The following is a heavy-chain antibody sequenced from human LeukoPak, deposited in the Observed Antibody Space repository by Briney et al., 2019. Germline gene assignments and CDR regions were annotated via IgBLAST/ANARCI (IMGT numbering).Heavy chain of an antibody. CDR2: IYHSGST. V-gene: IGHV4-59*08. CDR1: GGSISSYY. J-gene: IGHJ4*02. CDR3: GVHSFDSVDYFDE. Sequence: PSETLSLTCTVSGGSISSYYWSWIRQPPGEGLEWIGFIYHSGSTNYNPSLKSRVTISVDTSTNQFSLKMKSVTAADTAVYYCGVHSFDSVDYFDEWGQGTLVTVSS. D-gene: IGHD3-22*01.